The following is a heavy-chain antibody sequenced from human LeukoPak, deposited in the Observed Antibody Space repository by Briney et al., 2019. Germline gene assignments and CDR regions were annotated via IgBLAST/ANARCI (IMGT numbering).Heavy chain of an antibody. CDR2: INPNSGGT. V-gene: IGHV1-2*02. Sequence: ASVKVSCKASGYTFTGYYMHWVRQAPGQGLGWMGWINPNSGGTNYAQKFQGRVTMTRDTSISTAYMELSRLRSDDTAVYYCASNPGGTSEPFDYWGQGTLVTVSS. J-gene: IGHJ4*02. CDR3: ASNPGGTSEPFDY. CDR1: GYTFTGYY. D-gene: IGHD1-1*01.